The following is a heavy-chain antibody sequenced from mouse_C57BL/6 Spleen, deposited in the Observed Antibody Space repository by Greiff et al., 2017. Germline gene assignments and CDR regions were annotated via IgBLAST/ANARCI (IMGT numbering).Heavy chain of an antibody. J-gene: IGHJ4*01. Sequence: EVLLVESGGGLVQPGGSLKLSCAASGFTFSDYYMYWVRQTPEKRLEWVAYISNGGGSTYYPDTVKGRFTISRDNAKNTLYLQMSRLKSEDTAMYYCARQGSSGYLYAMDYWGQGTSVTVSS. CDR2: ISNGGGST. D-gene: IGHD3-2*02. CDR1: GFTFSDYY. V-gene: IGHV5-12*01. CDR3: ARQGSSGYLYAMDY.